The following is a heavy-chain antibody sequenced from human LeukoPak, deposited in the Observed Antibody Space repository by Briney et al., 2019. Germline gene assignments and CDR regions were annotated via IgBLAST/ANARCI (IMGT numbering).Heavy chain of an antibody. CDR3: ARDIGVRLGSSSSWHYYYMDV. CDR1: GGSISSYY. J-gene: IGHJ6*03. CDR2: IYYSGST. D-gene: IGHD6-13*01. Sequence: SETLSLTCTVSGGSISSYYWSWIRQPPGKGLEWIGYIYYSGSTNYNPSLKSRVTISVDTSKNQFSLKLSSVTAADTAVYYCARDIGVRLGSSSSWHYYYMDVWGKGTTVTVSS. V-gene: IGHV4-59*12.